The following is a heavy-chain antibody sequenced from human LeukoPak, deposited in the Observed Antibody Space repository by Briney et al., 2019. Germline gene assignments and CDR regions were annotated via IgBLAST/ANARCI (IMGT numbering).Heavy chain of an antibody. Sequence: PGGSLRLSCAASGFTFSSYSMNWVRQAPGKGLEWVSSISSSSSYIYYADSVKGRFTISRDNAKNSLYLQMNSLRAEDTAVYYCARRGPLLWFGERKTDYYYYYMDVWGIGTTVTISS. CDR1: GFTFSSYS. CDR2: ISSSSSYI. CDR3: ARRGPLLWFGERKTDYYYYYMDV. J-gene: IGHJ6*03. D-gene: IGHD3-10*01. V-gene: IGHV3-21*01.